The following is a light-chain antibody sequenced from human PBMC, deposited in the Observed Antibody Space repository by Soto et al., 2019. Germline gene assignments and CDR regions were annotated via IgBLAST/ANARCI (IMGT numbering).Light chain of an antibody. J-gene: IGKJ1*01. V-gene: IGKV1-39*01. Sequence: DIQMTQSPSSLSASVGDRVTISCRASQTISTSLNWYQQKPGTAPRLLIYRASSVKSGVPPRFSGSGYGRDFTLTIRSLRPEDIATYFCQQSYNSPPWTFGQGTKVEVK. CDR1: QTISTS. CDR2: RAS. CDR3: QQSYNSPPWT.